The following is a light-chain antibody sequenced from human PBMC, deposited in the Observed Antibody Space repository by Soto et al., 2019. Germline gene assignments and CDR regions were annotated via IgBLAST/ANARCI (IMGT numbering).Light chain of an antibody. J-gene: IGKJ1*01. CDR2: GAS. CDR1: QNINSQ. Sequence: DIQMTQSPPSLSASVGDSVTITCRASQNINSQLNWYQQKPGRAPLLLIYGASTLQSGVPSRFSGSGSGTDFTLTISSLQPEDFASYYCLQDYGDSWTFGQGTKVDIK. V-gene: IGKV1-39*01. CDR3: LQDYGDSWT.